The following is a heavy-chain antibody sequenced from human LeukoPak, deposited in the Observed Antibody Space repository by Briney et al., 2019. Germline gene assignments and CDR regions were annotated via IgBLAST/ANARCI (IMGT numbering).Heavy chain of an antibody. Sequence: PSETLSLTCTVSGGSISSYYWSWIRQPPGKGLEWIGYMYNSGSTKYNPSLKSRVTISVDTSKNQFSLKLSSVTAADTAVYHCARGGPTVIRYWGQGTLVTVSS. D-gene: IGHD4-17*01. CDR3: ARGGPTVIRY. J-gene: IGHJ4*02. CDR2: MYNSGST. CDR1: GGSISSYY. V-gene: IGHV4-59*08.